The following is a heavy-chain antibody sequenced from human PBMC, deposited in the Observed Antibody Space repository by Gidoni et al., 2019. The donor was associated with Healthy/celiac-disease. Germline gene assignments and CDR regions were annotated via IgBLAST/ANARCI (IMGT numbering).Heavy chain of an antibody. CDR2: IKSKTDGGTT. D-gene: IGHD3-16*01. CDR1: GFTFSNAW. J-gene: IGHJ4*02. Sequence: EVQLVESGGGLVKPGGSLSLSCAASGFTFSNAWMSWVRQAPGKGLEWVGRIKSKTDGGTTDYAAPVKGRFTISRDDSKNTLYLQMNSLKTEDTAVYYCTTQLRLGELLSDYWGQGTLVTVSS. V-gene: IGHV3-15*01. CDR3: TTQLRLGELLSDY.